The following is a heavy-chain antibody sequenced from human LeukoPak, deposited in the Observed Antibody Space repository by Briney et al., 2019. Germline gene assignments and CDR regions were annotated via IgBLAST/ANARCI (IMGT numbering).Heavy chain of an antibody. D-gene: IGHD1-26*01. V-gene: IGHV3-33*01. CDR2: IWSDGSNK. J-gene: IGHJ4*02. Sequence: PGGSLRLSCEASGFTFSSCAMHWVRQAPGKGLEWVAVIWSDGSNKKYGDSVKGRFTISRDNSKNTLYLQMNSLRAEDTAVYYCARAGWSGIYPAYFGYWGQGTLVTVSS. CDR3: ARAGWSGIYPAYFGY. CDR1: GFTFSSCA.